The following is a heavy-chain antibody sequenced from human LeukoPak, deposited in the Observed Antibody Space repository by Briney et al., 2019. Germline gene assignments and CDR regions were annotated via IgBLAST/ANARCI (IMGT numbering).Heavy chain of an antibody. J-gene: IGHJ4*02. CDR1: GYSISSGYY. V-gene: IGHV4-38-2*02. D-gene: IGHD3-3*01. CDR2: IYHSGST. Sequence: SETLSLTCTVSGYSISSGYYWGWIRQPPGKGLEWIGSIYHSGSTYYNPSLKSRVTISVDTSKNQFSLKLSSVTAADTAVYYCARDSAHIHVVRFFGYWGQGTLVTVSS. CDR3: ARDSAHIHVVRFFGY.